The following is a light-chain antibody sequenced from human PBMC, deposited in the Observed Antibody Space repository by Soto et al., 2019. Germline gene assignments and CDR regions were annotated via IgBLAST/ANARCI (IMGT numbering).Light chain of an antibody. CDR1: SSDVGGYNY. CDR3: SSYISSTTVL. V-gene: IGLV2-14*03. CDR2: DVS. J-gene: IGLJ2*01. Sequence: QSVLTQPASVSGSPGQSITISCTGSSSDVGGYNYVSWYQQHAGKAPKLMIYDVSNRPSGVSNRFSGSKSGNTASLTISGLLAEDEAYYYCSSYISSTTVLFGGGTKVTVL.